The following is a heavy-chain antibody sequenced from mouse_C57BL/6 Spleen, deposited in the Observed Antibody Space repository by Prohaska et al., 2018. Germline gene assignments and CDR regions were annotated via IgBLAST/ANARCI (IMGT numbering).Heavy chain of an antibody. CDR3: ARSRLYDGGFAY. CDR1: GYAFSSTW. Sequence: QVQLQQSGPELVKPGASVKISCKASGYAFSSTWMNWVKQSTGKGLEWIGRIYSGDGDTNYNGKFKGKATRTADKSSSTAYMQLSSLTSEDSAVYVGARSRLYDGGFAYWGQGTLVTVSA. CDR2: IYSGDGDT. D-gene: IGHD2-3*01. J-gene: IGHJ3*01. V-gene: IGHV1-82*01.